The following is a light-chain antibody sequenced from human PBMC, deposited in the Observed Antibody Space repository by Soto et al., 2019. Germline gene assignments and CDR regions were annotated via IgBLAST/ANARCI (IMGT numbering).Light chain of an antibody. CDR1: QTVSSTY. J-gene: IGKJ3*01. CDR3: QQYGGSPPLFT. Sequence: ENVLTQSPGTLSLSPGERATLSCRASQTVSSTYLAWYQQKPGQAPRLLIYATSTRATGIPDRFSGSGSGTDFTLPINRLEPEDFAVYYCQQYGGSPPLFTFXPGTKVDIK. CDR2: ATS. V-gene: IGKV3-20*01.